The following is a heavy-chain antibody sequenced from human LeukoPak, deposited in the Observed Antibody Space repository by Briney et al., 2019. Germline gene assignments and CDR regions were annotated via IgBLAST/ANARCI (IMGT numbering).Heavy chain of an antibody. CDR1: GFTFSGHW. V-gene: IGHV3-74*01. Sequence: PGGSLRLSCAASGFTFSGHWMHWVRQVPGKGLLWVSRINTDGSSTTYADSVKGRFTISRDNTKNTLYLQVNSLRAEDTAVYYCARQSYYYDSSGYYHDYWGQGTLVTVSS. CDR3: ARQSYYYDSSGYYHDY. J-gene: IGHJ4*02. CDR2: INTDGSST. D-gene: IGHD3-22*01.